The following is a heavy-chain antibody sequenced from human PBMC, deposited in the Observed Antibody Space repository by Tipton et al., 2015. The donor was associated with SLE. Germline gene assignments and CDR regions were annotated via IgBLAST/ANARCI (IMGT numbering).Heavy chain of an antibody. CDR3: ARDLLGYYYGSGSYSRYFDL. Sequence: TLSLTCTVSGDSISPYYWSWIRQPPGKALEWIGYIYHSGDTIYNPSLQSRVTIFVDTSKNQFSLKLSSVTAADTAVYYCARDLLGYYYGSGSYSRYFDLWGRGTLVTVSS. J-gene: IGHJ2*01. CDR1: GDSISPYY. CDR2: IYHSGDT. V-gene: IGHV4-59*12. D-gene: IGHD3-10*01.